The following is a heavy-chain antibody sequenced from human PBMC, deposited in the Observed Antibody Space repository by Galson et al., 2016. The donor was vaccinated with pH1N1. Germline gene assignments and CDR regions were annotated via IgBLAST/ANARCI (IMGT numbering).Heavy chain of an antibody. V-gene: IGHV3-15*01. D-gene: IGHD6-13*01. CDR3: TTVFRMIIAAAGLDAFDI. J-gene: IGHJ3*02. Sequence: SLRLSCAASGFTFSNAWMSWVRQAPGKGLEWVGRIKSKTDDVTTDYAAPVRGRFTISRDDSNNTLYLQMNSLKTEDTAVYYCTTVFRMIIAAAGLDAFDIWGQGTMVTVSS. CDR2: IKSKTDDVTT. CDR1: GFTFSNAW.